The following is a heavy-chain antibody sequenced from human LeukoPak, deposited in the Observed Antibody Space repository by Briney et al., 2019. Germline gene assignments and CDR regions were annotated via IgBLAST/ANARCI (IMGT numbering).Heavy chain of an antibody. Sequence: GGSLRLSCAASGFTVSSYEMNWVRQAPGKGLEWVSYISSSANTIYYADSVKGRFTVSRDNAKNSPYLQMNSMRADDTAVYFCAKMKISSGWSSSFDYWGQGTLVTVSS. CDR3: AKMKISSGWSSSFDY. J-gene: IGHJ4*02. CDR1: GFTVSSYE. V-gene: IGHV3-48*03. CDR2: ISSSANTI. D-gene: IGHD6-19*01.